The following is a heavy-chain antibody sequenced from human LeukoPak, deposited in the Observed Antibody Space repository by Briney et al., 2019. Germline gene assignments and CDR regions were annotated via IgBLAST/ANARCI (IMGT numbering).Heavy chain of an antibody. CDR2: IYPGDSDT. V-gene: IGHV5-51*01. CDR1: GYSFTSYW. Sequence: GESLKISWKGSGYSFTSYWIGWVRQMPGKGLEWMGIIYPGDSDTRYSPSFQGQVTISADKSISTAYLQWSSLKASDTAMYYCARSFWTYRDAFDIWGQGTMVTVSS. J-gene: IGHJ3*02. CDR3: ARSFWTYRDAFDI. D-gene: IGHD3/OR15-3a*01.